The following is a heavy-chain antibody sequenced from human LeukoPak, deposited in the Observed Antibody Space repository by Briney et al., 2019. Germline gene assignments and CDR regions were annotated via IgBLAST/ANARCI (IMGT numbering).Heavy chain of an antibody. CDR1: GFTVSGNY. Sequence: PGGSLRLSCAASGFTVSGNYMTWVRQAPGKGLESVSVVYTDGRTYYADSVKDRFTISRDNAKNSLYLQMNSLRDEDTAVYHCARVVWRLGIGNSWLDRWGQGNLVTVSS. J-gene: IGHJ5*02. CDR2: VYTDGRT. CDR3: ARVVWRLGIGNSWLDR. V-gene: IGHV3-66*01. D-gene: IGHD7-27*01.